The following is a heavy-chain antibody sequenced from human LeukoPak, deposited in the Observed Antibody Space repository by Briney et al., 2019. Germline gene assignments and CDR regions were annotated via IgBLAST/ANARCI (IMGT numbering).Heavy chain of an antibody. J-gene: IGHJ4*02. CDR1: GFTFSSYA. Sequence: GGSLRLSCAASGFTFSSYAMSWVRQAPGKGLEWVSALSGSGGSTYYADSVKVRFTISRDNSKNTLYLQMNSLGAEDTAVYYCAKDNTPFILTGSYFDYWGQGTLVTVSS. CDR3: AKDNTPFILTGSYFDY. V-gene: IGHV3-23*01. CDR2: LSGSGGST. D-gene: IGHD3-9*01.